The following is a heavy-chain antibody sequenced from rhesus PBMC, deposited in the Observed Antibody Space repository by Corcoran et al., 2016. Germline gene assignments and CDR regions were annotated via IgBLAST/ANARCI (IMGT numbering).Heavy chain of an antibody. CDR1: GFTFSSYG. J-gene: IGHJ4*01. D-gene: IGHD6-25*01. CDR3: ARDSGS. V-gene: IGHV3S5*01. CDR2: INTGGAST. Sequence: EVQLVETGGGLVQPGGSLKLSCAASGFTFSSYGMYWVRQAPGKGLEWVSAINTGGASTYYPDSVKGRFTITRDNSKNPLSLQMNSLRAEDTAVYYCARDSGSWGQGVLVTVSS.